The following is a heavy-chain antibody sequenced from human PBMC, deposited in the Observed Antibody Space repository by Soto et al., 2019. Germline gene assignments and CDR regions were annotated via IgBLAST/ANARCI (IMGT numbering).Heavy chain of an antibody. J-gene: IGHJ4*02. D-gene: IGHD6-19*01. CDR1: GFTFSSSG. CDR2: TSFDGSSG. CDR3: ARSPPVMAGYFDY. Sequence: QVQLVESGGGVVQPGRSLRLSCAASGFTFSSSGMHWVRQAPGKGLEWVAVTSFDGSSGYYADSVRGRFTISRDNSNNTLYLQMRSLRAEDTALYYCARSPPVMAGYFDYWGQGTLVTVS. V-gene: IGHV3-30*03.